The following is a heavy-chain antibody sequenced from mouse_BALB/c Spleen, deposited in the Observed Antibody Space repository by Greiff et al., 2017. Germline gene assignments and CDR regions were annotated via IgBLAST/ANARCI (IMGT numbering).Heavy chain of an antibody. V-gene: IGHV7-3*02. CDR3: ARELGY. D-gene: IGHD3-3*01. CDR1: GFTFTDYY. J-gene: IGHJ2*01. CDR2: IRNKANGYTT. Sequence: EVKVVESGGGLVQPGGSLRLSCATSGFTFTDYYMSWVRQPPGKALEWLGFIRNKANGYTTEYSASVKGRFTISRDNSQSILYLQMNTLRAEDSATYYCARELGYWGQGTTLTVSS.